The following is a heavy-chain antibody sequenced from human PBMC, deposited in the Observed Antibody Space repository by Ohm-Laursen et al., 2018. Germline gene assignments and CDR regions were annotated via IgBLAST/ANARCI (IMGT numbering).Heavy chain of an antibody. CDR2: INHSGST. D-gene: IGHD2-8*01. CDR3: ARYCTNGVCYTPPYYYYGMDV. Sequence: SQTLSLTCAVSGGSFSGYYWSWIRQPPGKGLEWIGEINHSGSTNYNPSLKSRVTISVDTPKNQFSLKLSSVTAANTAVYYCARYCTNGVCYTPPYYYYGMDVWGQGTTVTVSS. CDR1: GGSFSGYY. J-gene: IGHJ6*02. V-gene: IGHV4-34*01.